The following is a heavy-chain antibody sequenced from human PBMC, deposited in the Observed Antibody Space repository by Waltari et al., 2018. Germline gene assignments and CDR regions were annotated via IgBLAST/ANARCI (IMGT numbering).Heavy chain of an antibody. CDR3: AGGIRIFGVVRWFDR. Sequence: QVQLVQSGAEVKKPGSSVKVSCKTSGGTLNSDAITWVRQAPGQSLEWMGGIGPNLRISNPGPKFQGRVTITAETATGTVYMDLSSLRSYDTAVYYCAGGIRIFGVVRWFDRWGQGTLVTVSS. CDR1: GGTLNSDA. CDR2: IGPNLRIS. V-gene: IGHV1-69*10. D-gene: IGHD3-3*01. J-gene: IGHJ5*02.